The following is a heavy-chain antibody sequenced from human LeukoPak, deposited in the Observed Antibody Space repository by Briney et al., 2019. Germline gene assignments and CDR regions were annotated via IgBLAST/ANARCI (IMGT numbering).Heavy chain of an antibody. CDR2: ISGSGGST. J-gene: IGHJ4*02. Sequence: PGGSLRLSCAASGFTFSSYAMSWVRQAPGKGLEWVSAISGSGGSTHYADSVKGRFTISRDNSKNTLYLQMNSLRAEDTAVYHCAKDGSYRLTTVTYNDYWGQGTLVTVSS. CDR3: AKDGSYRLTTVTYNDY. V-gene: IGHV3-23*01. CDR1: GFTFSSYA. D-gene: IGHD4-17*01.